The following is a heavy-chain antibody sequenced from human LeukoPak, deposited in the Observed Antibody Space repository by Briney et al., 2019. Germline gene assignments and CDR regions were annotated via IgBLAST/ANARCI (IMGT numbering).Heavy chain of an antibody. V-gene: IGHV3-30-3*01. CDR1: GFTFSSYA. CDR2: ISYDGSNK. D-gene: IGHD5-12*01. CDR3: ATDLRVGDRRRIVATLIDF. J-gene: IGHJ4*02. Sequence: GRSLRLSCAASGFTFSSYAMHWVRQAPGKGLEWVAVISYDGSNKYYADSVKGRFTISRDNSKNTLYLQMNSLNTEDTAVYYCATDLRVGDRRRIVATLIDFWGQGTLVTVSS.